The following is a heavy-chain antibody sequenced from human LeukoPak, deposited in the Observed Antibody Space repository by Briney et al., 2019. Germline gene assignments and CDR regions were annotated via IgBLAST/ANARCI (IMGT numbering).Heavy chain of an antibody. CDR2: IYYSGST. D-gene: IGHD6-13*01. V-gene: IGHV4-59*01. Sequence: SETLSLTCTLSSGSISSYYWSWIRQPPGKGLEGIGYIYYSGSTNYNPSLKSRVTISVDTSKNQFSLKLSSVTAADTAVYYCARVGSSSWYVFDYWGQGTLVTVSS. CDR1: SGSISSYY. CDR3: ARVGSSSWYVFDY. J-gene: IGHJ4*02.